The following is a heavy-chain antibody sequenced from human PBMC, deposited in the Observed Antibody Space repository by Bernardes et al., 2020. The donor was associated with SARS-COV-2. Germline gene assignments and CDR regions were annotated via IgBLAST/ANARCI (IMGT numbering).Heavy chain of an antibody. Sequence: ASVKVSCKASGYTFTSHEINWVRQVPGQGLEWLGWMNPDSGHTGSPQNFRGRITMTGDTSITTAYMELSSLGPEDTAVYYCARVSSYDSVIYFYDLDFWGQGTLVTVSS. CDR2: MNPDSGHT. D-gene: IGHD3-22*01. J-gene: IGHJ4*02. CDR1: GYTFTSHE. CDR3: ARVSSYDSVIYFYDLDF. V-gene: IGHV1-8*01.